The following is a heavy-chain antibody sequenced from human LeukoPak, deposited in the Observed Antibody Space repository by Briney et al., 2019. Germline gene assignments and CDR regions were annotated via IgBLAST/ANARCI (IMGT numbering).Heavy chain of an antibody. CDR3: ARDYSSWFDY. Sequence: PGGSLRLSCAASGFTFSSYWIHWVRQAPGKGLVWVSIINSDGSTTNYAGSVKGRFTISRDNAKNTLYLQLNSLRPEDTAVYYCARDYSSWFDYWGQGTLVTVSS. J-gene: IGHJ4*02. CDR2: INSDGSTT. CDR1: GFTFSSYW. D-gene: IGHD6-6*01. V-gene: IGHV3-74*01.